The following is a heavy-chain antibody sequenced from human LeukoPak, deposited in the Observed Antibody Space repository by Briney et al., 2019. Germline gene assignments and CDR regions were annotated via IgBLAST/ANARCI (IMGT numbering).Heavy chain of an antibody. CDR1: GGSFSDYY. Sequence: SETLSLTCAVYGGSFSDYYWSWIRQPPGKGLEWIGEINHSGSTNYNPSLKSRVTISVDTSKNQFSLKLSSVTAADTAVYYCARRTIHYGSGSYYRFRNAFDIWGQGTMVTVSS. V-gene: IGHV4-34*01. J-gene: IGHJ3*02. D-gene: IGHD3-10*01. CDR2: INHSGST. CDR3: ARRTIHYGSGSYYRFRNAFDI.